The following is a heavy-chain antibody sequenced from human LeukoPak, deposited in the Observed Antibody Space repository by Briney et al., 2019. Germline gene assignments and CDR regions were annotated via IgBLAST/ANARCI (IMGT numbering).Heavy chain of an antibody. CDR2: INPNSGGT. D-gene: IGHD3-3*01. Sequence: ASLKVSCKASGYTFTGYYMLWVPQDPGQGLAWIGWINPNSGGTNYAQKFQGRVTMTRDTSISTAYMELSRLRSDDTAVYYCARSNYDFWSGYSGYYFDYWGQGTLVTVSS. CDR1: GYTFTGYY. J-gene: IGHJ4*02. CDR3: ARSNYDFWSGYSGYYFDY. V-gene: IGHV1-2*02.